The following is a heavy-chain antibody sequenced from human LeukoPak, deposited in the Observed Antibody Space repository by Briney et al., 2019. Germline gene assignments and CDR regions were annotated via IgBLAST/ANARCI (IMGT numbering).Heavy chain of an antibody. D-gene: IGHD3-22*01. CDR2: IYHSVST. CDR3: ARLTHSYYVDSSAYYPYYYMDV. CDR1: GGSISGYY. J-gene: IGHJ6*03. V-gene: IGHV4-59*08. Sequence: SETLSLTCTVSGGSISGYYWSWIRQPPGKGLEWIGYIYHSVSTNYNPSLKSRVTISVDTSKNQFSLRLSSVTAGDTAVYYCARLTHSYYVDSSAYYPYYYMDVWGKGTTVTVSS.